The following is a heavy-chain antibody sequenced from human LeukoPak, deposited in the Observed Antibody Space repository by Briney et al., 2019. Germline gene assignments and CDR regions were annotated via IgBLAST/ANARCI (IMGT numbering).Heavy chain of an antibody. CDR1: GFTFSNAW. Sequence: PGGSLRLSCAASGFTFSNAWMSWVRQAPGKGLEWVGRIKSKTDGGTTDYAAPVKGRFTISRDDSKNTLYLQMNSLKTEDTAVYYCARDKGQVPAAIGDFDYWGQGTLVTVSS. J-gene: IGHJ4*02. D-gene: IGHD2-2*01. CDR2: IKSKTDGGTT. V-gene: IGHV3-15*01. CDR3: ARDKGQVPAAIGDFDY.